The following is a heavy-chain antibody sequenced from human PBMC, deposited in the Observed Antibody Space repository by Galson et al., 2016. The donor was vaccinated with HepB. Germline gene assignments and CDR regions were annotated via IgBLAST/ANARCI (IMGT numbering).Heavy chain of an antibody. J-gene: IGHJ4*02. CDR1: GGSIISSNW. V-gene: IGHV4-4*02. Sequence: SETLSLTCAVSGGSIISSNWWSWVRQPPGKGLEWIGEIYHGGSTNYNPSLESRVTISLEKSSNQFSLKLSSVTAADTAVYYCARGQLYGDYGGDYFEYWGQGTLVTVSS. CDR2: IYHGGST. CDR3: ARGQLYGDYGGDYFEY. D-gene: IGHD4-17*01.